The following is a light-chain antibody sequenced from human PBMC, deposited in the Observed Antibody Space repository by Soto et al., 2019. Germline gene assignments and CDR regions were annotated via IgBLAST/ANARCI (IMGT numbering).Light chain of an antibody. CDR2: GAS. V-gene: IGKV3-20*01. CDR1: QSVNSNY. J-gene: IGKJ2*01. Sequence: DIVLTQSPGTLSLSPGDRATLSCRSSQSVNSNYLAWYQQKPGQAPRLLIFGASTRATGIPDRFRGSGSGTDFTLTINRLEPEDFAVCYCQQYGRTFGQGTKLEIK. CDR3: QQYGRT.